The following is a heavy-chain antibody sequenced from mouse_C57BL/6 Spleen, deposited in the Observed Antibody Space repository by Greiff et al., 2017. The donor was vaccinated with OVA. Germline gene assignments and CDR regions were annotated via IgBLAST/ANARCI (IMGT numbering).Heavy chain of an antibody. CDR3: ARGGDYRYFDV. J-gene: IGHJ1*03. V-gene: IGHV1-52*01. CDR2: IDPSDSET. CDR1: GYTFTSYW. Sequence: QVQLQQPGAELVRPGSSVKLSCKASGYTFTSYWMHWVKQRPIQGLEWIGNIDPSDSETHYNQKFKDKATLTVDKSSSTSYMQLSSLTSEDAAVYDCARGGDYRYFDVWGTGTTVTVSS.